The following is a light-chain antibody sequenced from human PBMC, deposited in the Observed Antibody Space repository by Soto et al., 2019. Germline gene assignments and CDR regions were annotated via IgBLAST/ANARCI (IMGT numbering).Light chain of an antibody. V-gene: IGKV1-39*01. CDR1: QSISSY. CDR2: AAS. Sequence: DIQMTQSPSSLSASVGDRVTITCRAIQSISSYLNWYQQKPGKAPKLLLYAASSLQSGVPSRFSGSGSGTDFTLTISSLQPEDFATYSFQQSYSTLFTFGPGTKVDIK. J-gene: IGKJ3*01. CDR3: QQSYSTLFT.